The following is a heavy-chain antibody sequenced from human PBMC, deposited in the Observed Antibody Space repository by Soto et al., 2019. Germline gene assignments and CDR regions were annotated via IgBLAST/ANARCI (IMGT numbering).Heavy chain of an antibody. CDR3: ASATQLPLNTYYFDY. V-gene: IGHV3-11*06. Sequence: NPGGSLRLSCAASGFTFSYYYMSWIRQSPGKGLEWVSYISSSSSYTNYADSVKGRFTISRDNAKNSLYLQMNSLRAEDTAVYYCASATQLPLNTYYFDYWGQGALVTVSS. CDR2: ISSSSSYT. D-gene: IGHD2-15*01. CDR1: GFTFSYYY. J-gene: IGHJ4*02.